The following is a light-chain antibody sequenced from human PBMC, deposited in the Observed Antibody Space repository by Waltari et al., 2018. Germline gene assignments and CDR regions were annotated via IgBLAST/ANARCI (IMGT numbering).Light chain of an antibody. J-gene: IGKJ2*01. V-gene: IGKV1-5*01. CDR1: QSISGW. Sequence: DIQMTQSPSTLSASVGDRVTITCRASQSISGWLAWYQQKAGKAPKLLIFDASKLETGVPSRFSGSGFGTEFALTISGLQAADVAVYYCQQCYSTPYTFGQGTKLEIK. CDR2: DAS. CDR3: QQCYSTPYT.